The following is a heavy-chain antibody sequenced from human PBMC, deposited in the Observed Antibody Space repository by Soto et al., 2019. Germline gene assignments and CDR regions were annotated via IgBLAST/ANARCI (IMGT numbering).Heavy chain of an antibody. CDR2: IIPIIRVT. J-gene: IGHJ4*02. CDR1: GDTFNSYV. D-gene: IGHD3-10*01. Sequence: QVQVVQSGAEVKRPGSSVKVSCESSGDTFNSYVISWVRQAPGQGLEWMGGIIPIIRVTHYAQKFQGRVTISAPSSTGTAYMALTNLEFEDTALYYCPRESLGAKGTDYLGQGTLVTVSS. CDR3: PRESLGAKGTDY. V-gene: IGHV1-69*17.